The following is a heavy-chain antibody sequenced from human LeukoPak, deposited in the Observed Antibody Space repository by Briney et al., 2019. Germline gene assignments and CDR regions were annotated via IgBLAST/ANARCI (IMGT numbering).Heavy chain of an antibody. J-gene: IGHJ5*02. D-gene: IGHD2-15*01. V-gene: IGHV1-8*01. CDR2: MNPNSGNT. Sequence: ASVKVSCKASGYTFTSYDINWVRQATRQGLEWMGWMNPNSGNTGYAQKFQGRVTMTRNTSISTAYMELSSLRSEDTAVYYCARGGYCSGGSCYRNWFDPWGQGTLVTVSS. CDR1: GYTFTSYD. CDR3: ARGGYCSGGSCYRNWFDP.